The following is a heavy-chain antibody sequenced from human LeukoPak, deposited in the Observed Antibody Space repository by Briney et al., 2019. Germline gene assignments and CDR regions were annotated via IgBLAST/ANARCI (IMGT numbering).Heavy chain of an antibody. CDR1: GFTFSSYA. CDR3: AKIGLRYCSSTSCLQPFDP. CDR2: ISGSGGST. Sequence: GGSLRLSCAASGFTFSSYAMSWVRQAPGKGLEWVSAISGSGGSTYYADSVKGRFTISRDNSKNTLYLQMNSLRAEDTAVYYCAKIGLRYCSSTSCLQPFDPWGQGTLVTVSS. V-gene: IGHV3-23*01. J-gene: IGHJ5*02. D-gene: IGHD2-2*01.